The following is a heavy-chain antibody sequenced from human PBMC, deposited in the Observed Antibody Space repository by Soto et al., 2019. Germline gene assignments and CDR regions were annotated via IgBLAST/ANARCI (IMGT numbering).Heavy chain of an antibody. CDR1: GGSFSGYY. V-gene: IGHV4-34*01. CDR3: ARGDIVVVVAATPGQYYFDY. Sequence: PSETLSLTCAVYGGSFSGYYWSWIRQPPGKGLEWIGEINHSGSTNYNPSLKSRVTISVDTSKNQFSLKLSSVTAADTAVYYCARGDIVVVVAATPGQYYFDYWGQGTLVTVSS. D-gene: IGHD2-15*01. CDR2: INHSGST. J-gene: IGHJ4*02.